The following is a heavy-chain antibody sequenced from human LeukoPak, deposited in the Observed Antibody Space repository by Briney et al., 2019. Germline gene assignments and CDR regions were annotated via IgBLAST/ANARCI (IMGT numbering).Heavy chain of an antibody. CDR3: ATNRYDFWSGYSAFDI. CDR2: IYYSGST. J-gene: IGHJ3*02. D-gene: IGHD3-3*01. V-gene: IGHV4-59*08. Sequence: IYYSGSTNYNPSLKSRVTISVDTSKNQFSLKLSSVTAADTAVYYCATNRYDFWSGYSAFDIWGQGTMVTVSS.